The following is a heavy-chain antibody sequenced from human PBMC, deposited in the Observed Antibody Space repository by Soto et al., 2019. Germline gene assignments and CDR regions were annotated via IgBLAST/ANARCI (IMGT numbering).Heavy chain of an antibody. D-gene: IGHD2-15*01. CDR3: PRASSLAVVAPGS. J-gene: IGHJ4*02. CDR1: GFTFSSYT. CDR2: ISYDGGDK. Sequence: QVQLVESGGGVVQPGRSLRLSCAASGFTFSSYTMHWVRQTPGKGLEWVAHISYDGGDKYYADSVKGRFTISRDHSKSTLYLQMNSLRAEDTSVYYCPRASSLAVVAPGSWGQGILVTVSS. V-gene: IGHV3-30-3*01.